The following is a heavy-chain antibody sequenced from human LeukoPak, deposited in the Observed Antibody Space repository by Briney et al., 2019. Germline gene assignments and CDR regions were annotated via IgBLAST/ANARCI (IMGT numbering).Heavy chain of an antibody. CDR1: GITLSNYG. CDR2: ISDSGGRT. Sequence: TGGSLRLSCAVSGITLSNYGMSWVRKAPGKGLEWVAGISDSGGRTNYADSVKGRFTISRDNPKNTLYLQMNSLRAEDTAVYFCAKRGVVIRVILVGFHKEAYYFDSWGQGALVTVSS. CDR3: AKRGVVIRVILVGFHKEAYYFDS. D-gene: IGHD3-22*01. J-gene: IGHJ4*02. V-gene: IGHV3-23*01.